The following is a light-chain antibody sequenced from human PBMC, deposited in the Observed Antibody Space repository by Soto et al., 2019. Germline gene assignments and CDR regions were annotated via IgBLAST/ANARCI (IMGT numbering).Light chain of an antibody. Sequence: EIVMTQSPATLSVSPGERATLSCRASQSVSGNLAWYQQKPGQTPRLLIYGASTRATGIPARFSGSGSGTEFTLTISSLQSEDFAISYCQQDNNWPPITFGQGTRLEIK. J-gene: IGKJ5*01. V-gene: IGKV3-15*01. CDR1: QSVSGN. CDR2: GAS. CDR3: QQDNNWPPIT.